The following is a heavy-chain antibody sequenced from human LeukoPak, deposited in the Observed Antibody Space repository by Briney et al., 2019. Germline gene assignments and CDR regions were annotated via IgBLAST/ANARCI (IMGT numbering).Heavy chain of an antibody. D-gene: IGHD3-3*01. CDR1: GGSISSYY. V-gene: IGHV4-59*08. CDR2: IYYSGST. J-gene: IGHJ4*02. CDR3: ARSLRFLECYPFDY. Sequence: PSETLSLTCTVSGGSISSYYWSWIRQPPGKGLEWIGYIYYSGSTYYNPSLKSRVTISVDTSKNQFSLKLSSVTAADTAVYYCARSLRFLECYPFDYWGQGTLVTVSS.